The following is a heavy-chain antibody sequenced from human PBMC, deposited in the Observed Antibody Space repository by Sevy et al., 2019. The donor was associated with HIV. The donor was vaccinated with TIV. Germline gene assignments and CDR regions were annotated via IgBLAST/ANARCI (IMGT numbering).Heavy chain of an antibody. J-gene: IGHJ4*02. CDR3: AKESKRAAAGTAVGY. CDR2: ISGSGGST. Sequence: GGSLRLSCAASGFTFSSYAMSWVRQAPGKGLECVSAISGSGGSTYYADSVKGRFTISGDNSKNTLYLQMNSLRAEDTAVYHCAKESKRAAAGTAVGYWGQGTLVTVSS. D-gene: IGHD6-13*01. CDR1: GFTFSSYA. V-gene: IGHV3-23*01.